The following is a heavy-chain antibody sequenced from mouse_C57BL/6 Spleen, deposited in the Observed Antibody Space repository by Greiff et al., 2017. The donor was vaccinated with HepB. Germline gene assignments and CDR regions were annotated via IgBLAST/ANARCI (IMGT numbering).Heavy chain of an antibody. Sequence: EVQVVESGEGLVKPGGSLKLSCAASGFTFSSYAMSWVRQTPEKRLEWVAYISSGGDYIYYADTVKGRFTISRDNARNTLYLQMSSLKSEDTAMYYCTRGDYYYGTRGAWFAYWGQGTLVTVSA. CDR2: ISSGGDYI. V-gene: IGHV5-9-1*02. J-gene: IGHJ3*01. CDR1: GFTFSSYA. CDR3: TRGDYYYGTRGAWFAY. D-gene: IGHD1-1*01.